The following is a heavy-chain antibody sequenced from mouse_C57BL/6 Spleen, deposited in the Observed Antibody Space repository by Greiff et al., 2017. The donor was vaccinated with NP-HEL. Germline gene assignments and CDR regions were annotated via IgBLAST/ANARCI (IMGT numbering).Heavy chain of an antibody. CDR2: ISYDGSN. D-gene: IGHD4-1*02. CDR1: GYSITSGYY. J-gene: IGHJ2*01. CDR3: ARAPQLGVFDY. V-gene: IGHV3-6*01. Sequence: EVHLVESGPGLVKPSQSLSLTCSVTGYSITSGYYWNWIRQFPGNKLEWMGYISYDGSNNYNPSLKNRISITRDTSKNQFFLKLNSVTTEDTATYYCARAPQLGVFDYWGQGTTLTVSS.